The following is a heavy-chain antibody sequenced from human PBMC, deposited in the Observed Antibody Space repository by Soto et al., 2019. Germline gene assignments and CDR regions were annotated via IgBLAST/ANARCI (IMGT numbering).Heavy chain of an antibody. CDR3: ASALVNALEIDY. CDR2: IWYDGSNK. J-gene: IGHJ4*02. CDR1: GFTFSSYG. V-gene: IGHV3-33*01. Sequence: QVQLVESGGGVVQPGRSLRLSCAASGFTFSSYGMHWVRQAPGKGLEWVAVIWYDGSNKYYADSVKGRFTISRDNSKNTLYLQMNSLRAEDTAVYYCASALVNALEIDYWGQGTLVTVSS. D-gene: IGHD3-3*01.